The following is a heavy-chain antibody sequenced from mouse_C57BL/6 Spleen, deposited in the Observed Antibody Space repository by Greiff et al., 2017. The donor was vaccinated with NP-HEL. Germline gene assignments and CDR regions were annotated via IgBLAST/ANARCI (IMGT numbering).Heavy chain of an antibody. Sequence: QVQLKESGAELVRPGASVTLSCKASGYTFTDYEMHWVKQTPVHGLEWIGAIDPETGGTAYNQKFKGKAILTADKSSSTAYMELRSLTSEDSAVYYCTRIYGTTGGFAYWGQGTLVTVSA. CDR2: IDPETGGT. CDR1: GYTFTDYE. V-gene: IGHV1-15*01. CDR3: TRIYGTTGGFAY. J-gene: IGHJ3*01. D-gene: IGHD2-1*01.